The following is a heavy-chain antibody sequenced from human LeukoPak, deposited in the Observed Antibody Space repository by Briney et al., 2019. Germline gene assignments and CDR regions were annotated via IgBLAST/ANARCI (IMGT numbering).Heavy chain of an antibody. D-gene: IGHD3-22*01. CDR3: AIGSWDYYDSSGYPHLDY. CDR1: GGSISSYY. J-gene: IGHJ4*02. CDR2: INHSGST. V-gene: IGHV4-34*01. Sequence: SETLSLTCTVSGGSISSYYWSWIRQPPGKGLEWIGEINHSGSTNYNPSLKSRVTISVDTSKNQFSLKLSSVTAADTAVYYCAIGSWDYYDSSGYPHLDYWGQGTLVTVSS.